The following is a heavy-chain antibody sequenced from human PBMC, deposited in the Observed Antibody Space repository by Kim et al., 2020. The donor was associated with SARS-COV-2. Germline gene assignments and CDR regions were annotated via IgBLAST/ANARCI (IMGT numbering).Heavy chain of an antibody. Sequence: GGSLRLSCAASGFTFANFAMTWVRQAPGKGLEWVSAISGHDSATFYADSVEGRFTISRDNSKNALYLQMNSLRADDTAIYNFAKDFFLAGGWPRDYF. D-gene: IGHD6-19*01. CDR1: GFTFANFA. V-gene: IGHV3-23*01. J-gene: IGHJ4*01. CDR2: ISGHDSAT. CDR3: AKDFFLAGGWPRDYF.